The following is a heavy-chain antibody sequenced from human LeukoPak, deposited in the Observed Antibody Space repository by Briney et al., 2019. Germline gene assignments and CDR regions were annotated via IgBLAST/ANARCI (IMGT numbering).Heavy chain of an antibody. CDR2: IIPIFGTA. J-gene: IGHJ4*02. CDR1: GGAFSSYA. V-gene: IGHV1-69*01. D-gene: IGHD5-18*01. Sequence: PVNVSCKASGGAFSSYAISWVRQAPGQGLEWMGGIIPIFGTANYAQKFQGRVTITADESTSTAYMELSSLRSEDTAVYYCASGGQLWLSTGFDYWGQGTLVTVSS. CDR3: ASGGQLWLSTGFDY.